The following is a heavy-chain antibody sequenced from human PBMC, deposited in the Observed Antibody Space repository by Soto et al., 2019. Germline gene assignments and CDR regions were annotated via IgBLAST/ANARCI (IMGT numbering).Heavy chain of an antibody. D-gene: IGHD2-15*01. V-gene: IGHV5-51*01. J-gene: IGHJ4*02. CDR2: IYPGDSDT. Sequence: GESLKISCKGSGYSFTSYWIGWVRQMSGKGLEWMGIIYPGDSDTRYSPSFQGQVTISADKSISTAYLQWSSLKASDTAMYYCARGMACSGGSCYRYYFDYWGQGTLVTVSS. CDR3: ARGMACSGGSCYRYYFDY. CDR1: GYSFTSYW.